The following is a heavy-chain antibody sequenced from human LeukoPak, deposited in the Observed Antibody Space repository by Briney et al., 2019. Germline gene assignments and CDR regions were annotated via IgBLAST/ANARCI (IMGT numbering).Heavy chain of an antibody. Sequence: SETLSLTCTASGCAISSYDWSWIRQPPGKGLEWIGYIYYSGSTNYNPSLKSRVTISVDTSKNQFSLKLSSVNAADTAVYYCARVTYYYDSSGYSSWFDPWGQGTLVTVSS. CDR1: GCAISSYD. CDR3: ARVTYYYDSSGYSSWFDP. CDR2: IYYSGST. J-gene: IGHJ5*02. V-gene: IGHV4-59*01. D-gene: IGHD3-22*01.